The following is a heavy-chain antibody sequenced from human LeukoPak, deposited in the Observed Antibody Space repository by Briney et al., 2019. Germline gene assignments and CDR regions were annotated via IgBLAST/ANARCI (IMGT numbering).Heavy chain of an antibody. CDR3: ARLKYGDRYYYYYMDV. J-gene: IGHJ6*03. D-gene: IGHD4-17*01. CDR2: IYYSGST. Sequence: PSETLSLTCTVSGGSISSSSYYWGWIRQPPGKGPEWIGSIYYSGSTYYNPSLKSRVTISVDTSKNQFSLKLSSVTAADTAVYYCARLKYGDRYYYYYMDVWGKGTTVTVSS. CDR1: GGSISSSSYY. V-gene: IGHV4-39*01.